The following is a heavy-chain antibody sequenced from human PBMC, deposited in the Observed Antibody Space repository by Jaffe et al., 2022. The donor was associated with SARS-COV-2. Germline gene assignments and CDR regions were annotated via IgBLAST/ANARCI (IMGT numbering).Heavy chain of an antibody. J-gene: IGHJ6*02. Sequence: QVQLVQSGAEVKKPGASVKVSCKASGYTFTSYGISWVRQAPGQGLEWMGWISAYNGNTNYAQKLQGRVTMTTDTSTSTAYMELRSLRSDDTAVYYCARVAGIRGADYSNFYYYYGMDVWGQGTTVTVSS. V-gene: IGHV1-18*01. D-gene: IGHD4-4*01. CDR3: ARVAGIRGADYSNFYYYYGMDV. CDR2: ISAYNGNT. CDR1: GYTFTSYG.